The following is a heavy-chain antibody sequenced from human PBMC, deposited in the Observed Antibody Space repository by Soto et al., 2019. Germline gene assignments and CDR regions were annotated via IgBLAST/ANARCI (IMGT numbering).Heavy chain of an antibody. CDR3: ARSQMERRRYGMDV. J-gene: IGHJ6*02. CDR2: ISYDESNK. V-gene: IGHV3-30-3*01. CDR1: GFTFSTYA. Sequence: PGGSLRLSCAASGFTFSTYAMHWVRQAPGKGLEWVAVISYDESNKYYADSVKGRFTISRDNSKNTLYLQMNSLRFEDTAVYYCARSQMERRRYGMDVWGQGTTVTVSS. D-gene: IGHD1-1*01.